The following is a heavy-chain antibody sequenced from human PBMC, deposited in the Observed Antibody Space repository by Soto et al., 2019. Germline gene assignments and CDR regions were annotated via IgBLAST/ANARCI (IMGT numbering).Heavy chain of an antibody. CDR1: GGSITNYY. CDR2: IYHSGST. D-gene: IGHD2-2*01. Sequence: QVRLQESGPGLVKPSETLSLTCTVSGGSITNYYWSWIRQSPGKGLEWIGHIYHSGSTKYNPSLKSRVTISIDTSKNQSSLQLNSVTAADTAVYSCARDGSCSSTRCYEGNWFDPWGQGTLVTVSS. V-gene: IGHV4-59*01. J-gene: IGHJ5*02. CDR3: ARDGSCSSTRCYEGNWFDP.